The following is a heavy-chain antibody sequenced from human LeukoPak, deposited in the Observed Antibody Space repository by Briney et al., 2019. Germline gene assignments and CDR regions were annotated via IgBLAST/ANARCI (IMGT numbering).Heavy chain of an antibody. V-gene: IGHV4-39*07. CDR3: ARGPPRNYDILTGYYNQGYFQH. CDR1: GGSISSSSYY. Sequence: SETLSLTCTVSGGSISSSSYYWGWIRQPPGKGLEWIGEINHSGSTNYNPSLKSRVTISVDTSKNQFSLKLSSVTAADTAVYYCARGPPRNYDILTGYYNQGYFQHWGQGTLVTVSS. D-gene: IGHD3-9*01. J-gene: IGHJ1*01. CDR2: INHSGST.